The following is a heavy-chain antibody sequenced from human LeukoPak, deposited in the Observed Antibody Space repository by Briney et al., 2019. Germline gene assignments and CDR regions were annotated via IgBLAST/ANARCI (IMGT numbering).Heavy chain of an antibody. D-gene: IGHD3-22*01. Sequence: GGSLRLSCAPSGFTSSNYAMNWVRQAPGKGLEWLSYISYNGRSLYYADSVKGRFTISRDNAKNFLYLQMNSLRAEDTAVDDCARDGRWINYYDGSSPVWGQGTLVTVAS. CDR3: ARDGRWINYYDGSSPV. CDR1: GFTSSNYA. CDR2: ISYNGRSL. V-gene: IGHV3-48*03. J-gene: IGHJ4*02.